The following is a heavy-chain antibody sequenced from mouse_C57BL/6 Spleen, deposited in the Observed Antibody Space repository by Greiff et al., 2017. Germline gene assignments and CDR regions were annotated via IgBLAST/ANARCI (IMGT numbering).Heavy chain of an antibody. J-gene: IGHJ3*01. CDR3: ARDSDYYGPLLAY. D-gene: IGHD1-2*01. Sequence: QVQLQQPGAELVKPGASVKLSCKASGYTFTSYWMHWVKQRPGRGLEWIGRIDPTSGGTKYNEKFKSKATLTVDKPSSTAYMQLSSLTSEDSAVYYCARDSDYYGPLLAYWGQGTLVTVSA. CDR2: IDPTSGGT. CDR1: GYTFTSYW. V-gene: IGHV1-72*01.